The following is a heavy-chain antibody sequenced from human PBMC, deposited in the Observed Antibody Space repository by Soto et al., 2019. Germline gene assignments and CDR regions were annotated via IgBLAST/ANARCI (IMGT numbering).Heavy chain of an antibody. Sequence: QVHLVQSGAEVKKPGASVKVSCKDSGYTFTSYGITWVRQAPGQGLEWMGWISAHNGNTDYAQKLQGRVIVTRDTPTSTAYMELRSLRSDDTAVYYCARGRYGDYWGQGALVTVSS. CDR1: GYTFTSYG. J-gene: IGHJ4*02. D-gene: IGHD1-1*01. CDR3: ARGRYGDY. CDR2: ISAHNGNT. V-gene: IGHV1-18*01.